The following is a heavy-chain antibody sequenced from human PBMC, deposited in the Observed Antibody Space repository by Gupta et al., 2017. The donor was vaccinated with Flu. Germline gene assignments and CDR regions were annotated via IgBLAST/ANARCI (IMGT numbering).Heavy chain of an antibody. CDR2: INHSGST. D-gene: IGHD6-19*01. CDR3: ARDFGYKAVAGYFDY. CDR1: GGSFSGYY. V-gene: IGHV4-34*01. Sequence: QVQLQQWGAGLLKPSETLSLTCAVYGGSFSGYYWSWIRQPPGKGLEWIGEINHSGSTNYNPSLKSRVTISVDTSKNQFSLKLSSVTAADTAVYYCARDFGYKAVAGYFDYWGQGTLVTVSS. J-gene: IGHJ4*02.